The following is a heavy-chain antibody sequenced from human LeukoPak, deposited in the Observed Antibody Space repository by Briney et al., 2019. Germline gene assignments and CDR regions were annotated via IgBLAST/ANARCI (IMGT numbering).Heavy chain of an antibody. CDR3: ARDLGGRDKDY. D-gene: IGHD2-15*01. Sequence: QTGGSLRLSCAASGFTFSSYWMSWVRQAPGKGLEWVANIKQDGSEKYYVDSVKGRFTISRDNAKNSLYLQMNSLTAEDTAVYYCARDLGGRDKDYWGQGTLVTVSS. CDR1: GFTFSSYW. V-gene: IGHV3-7*01. CDR2: IKQDGSEK. J-gene: IGHJ4*02.